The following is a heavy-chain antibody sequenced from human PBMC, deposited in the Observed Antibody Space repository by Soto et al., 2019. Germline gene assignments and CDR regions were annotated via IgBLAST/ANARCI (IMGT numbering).Heavy chain of an antibody. D-gene: IGHD6-6*01. J-gene: IGHJ5*02. Sequence: QVQLVQSGAEVKKPGSSVKVSCTASGGTFSSYAISWVRQAPGQGLEWMGGILPIFGTANYAPKFQGRVTITADESTSTAYMELSSLRSEDTAVYYCAAYSSSSGVWFDPWGQGTLVTVSS. CDR3: AAYSSSSGVWFDP. V-gene: IGHV1-69*01. CDR1: GGTFSSYA. CDR2: ILPIFGTA.